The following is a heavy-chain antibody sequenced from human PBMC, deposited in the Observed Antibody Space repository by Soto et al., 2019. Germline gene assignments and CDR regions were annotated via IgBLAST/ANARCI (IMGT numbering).Heavy chain of an antibody. Sequence: VGSLRLSCAASGFTFSSYWMSWVRQAPGKGLEWVANIKQDGSEKYYVDSVKGRFTISRDNAKNSLYLQMNGLRAEDTAVYYCARDLRFLEWLKNGMDVWGQGTTVTVSS. CDR3: ARDLRFLEWLKNGMDV. J-gene: IGHJ6*02. CDR2: IKQDGSEK. D-gene: IGHD3-3*01. V-gene: IGHV3-7*01. CDR1: GFTFSSYW.